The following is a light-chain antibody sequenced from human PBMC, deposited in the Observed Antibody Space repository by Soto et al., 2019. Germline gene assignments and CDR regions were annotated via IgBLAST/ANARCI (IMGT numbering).Light chain of an antibody. CDR3: QQRSNWPPEIT. Sequence: EIVLTQSPGTLSLSPWERATLSCRTSQTVSSSYLAWYQQKPGQAPRLLIYGASRRATGIPDRFSGSGSGTDFTLTISSLEPEDFAVYYCQQRSNWPPEITFGGGTKVDI. CDR1: QTVSSSY. CDR2: GAS. V-gene: IGKV3D-20*02. J-gene: IGKJ4*01.